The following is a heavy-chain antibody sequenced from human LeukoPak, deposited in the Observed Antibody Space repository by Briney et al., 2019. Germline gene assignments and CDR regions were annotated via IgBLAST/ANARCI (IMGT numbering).Heavy chain of an antibody. V-gene: IGHV3-7*01. D-gene: IGHD3-3*01. CDR2: VKQDGSET. CDR1: GFTFSDSW. CDR3: ARTPYDFWSASFSYYFDC. Sequence: PGGSLRLSCIASGFTFSDSWMSWVRQAPGKGLESVANVKQDGSETYYVDSVKGRFTISRDNAKNSLFLQMNSLRAEDTAVYFCARTPYDFWSASFSYYFDCWGQGTLVAVSS. J-gene: IGHJ4*02.